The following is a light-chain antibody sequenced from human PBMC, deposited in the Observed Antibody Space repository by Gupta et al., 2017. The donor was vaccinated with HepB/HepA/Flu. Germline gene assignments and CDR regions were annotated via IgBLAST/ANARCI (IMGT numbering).Light chain of an antibody. Sequence: DIMQTHSPLSSPVPFGLPASISCRSSQSLEHSDGNPYLNWLQQRPGQPPRLLIYKISDRFSGVPDRFSGSGAGTDFTLRISRVEAEDVGVYYCMQATAFPRTFGEGTNVEIK. CDR3: MQATAFPRT. V-gene: IGKV2-24*01. CDR2: KIS. J-gene: IGKJ1*01. CDR1: QSLEHSDGNPY.